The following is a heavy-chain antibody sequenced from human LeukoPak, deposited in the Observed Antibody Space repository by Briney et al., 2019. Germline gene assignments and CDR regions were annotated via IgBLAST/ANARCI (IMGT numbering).Heavy chain of an antibody. V-gene: IGHV3-72*01. CDR1: GIAFSDEY. CDR2: SRNKGNSYTT. Sequence: GTPTHSCTAIGIAFSDEYMDLFRQAPGKRLEWVGRSRNKGNSYTTEYAASVKGRFTISRDDSKNSLFLQMNSLRTEDTAVYYCARDGGTGGNTAFDIWGQGTMVTVSS. J-gene: IGHJ3*02. D-gene: IGHD4-23*01. CDR3: ARDGGTGGNTAFDI.